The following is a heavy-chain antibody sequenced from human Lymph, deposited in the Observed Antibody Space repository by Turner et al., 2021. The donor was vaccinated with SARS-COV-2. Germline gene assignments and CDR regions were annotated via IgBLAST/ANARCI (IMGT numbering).Heavy chain of an antibody. J-gene: IGHJ4*02. Sequence: EVQLAQSGAVVKTPGESMKISCKGSGYTFTSYWIGWVRQLPGRGLEWMGIIYPGDSDTRYSPSFQGQVTISADKSISTAYQQWSSLKASDTAMYYCARREWGGSLGHIDYWGQGTLVTVSS. CDR2: IYPGDSDT. V-gene: IGHV5-51*01. D-gene: IGHD3-3*01. CDR3: ARREWGGSLGHIDY. CDR1: GYTFTSYW.